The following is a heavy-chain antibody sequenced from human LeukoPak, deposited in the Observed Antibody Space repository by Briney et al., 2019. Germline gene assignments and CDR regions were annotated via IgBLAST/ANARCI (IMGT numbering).Heavy chain of an antibody. V-gene: IGHV1-2*02. J-gene: IGHJ4*02. CDR2: INPNGGGT. CDR3: ARGPGEWEPSDY. Sequence: GASVKVSCKASGYTFTVYYMHWVRQAPGQGLEWMGWINPNGGGTNYAQKFQGRVTMTRDTSISTAYMELSRLRSDDTAVYYCARGPGEWEPSDYWGQGTLVTVSS. CDR1: GYTFTVYY. D-gene: IGHD1-26*01.